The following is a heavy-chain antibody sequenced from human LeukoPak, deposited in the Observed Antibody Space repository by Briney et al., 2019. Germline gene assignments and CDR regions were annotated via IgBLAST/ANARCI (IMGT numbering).Heavy chain of an antibody. D-gene: IGHD1-26*01. V-gene: IGHV4-39*01. J-gene: IGHJ6*02. CDR3: VRLVRYGMDV. Sequence: PSETLSLTCTVSGGSISSSSYFWGWIRPPPGKGLEWIGSIYYSGSTYYKPSLKSRVTISVDTSKNQFSLKLSSVTAADTAVYYCVRLVRYGMDVWGQGTTVTVSS. CDR1: GGSISSSSYF. CDR2: IYYSGST.